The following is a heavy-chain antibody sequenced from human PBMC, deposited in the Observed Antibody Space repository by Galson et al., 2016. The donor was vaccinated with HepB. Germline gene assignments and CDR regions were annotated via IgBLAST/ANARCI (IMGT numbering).Heavy chain of an antibody. CDR1: GGTFSSYA. CDR3: ARDNGEDDSSGYYGY. V-gene: IGHV1-69*13. Sequence: SVKVSCKASGGTFSSYAISWVRQAPGQGLEWMGGIIPVFGSRNYAQKFQGRVTITADESTSTAYMELSSLRSEDTAVYYCARDNGEDDSSGYYGYWSQGTLVTVSS. J-gene: IGHJ4*02. CDR2: IIPVFGSR. D-gene: IGHD3-22*01.